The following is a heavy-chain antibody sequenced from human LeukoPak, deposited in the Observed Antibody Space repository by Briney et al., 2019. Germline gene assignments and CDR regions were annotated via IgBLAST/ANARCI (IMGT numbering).Heavy chain of an antibody. CDR3: ARRGVSGSWYYFDY. Sequence: SETLSLTCTVSGGSISSYFWNWIRQPPGKELEWIGYIYYSGSTNYNPSLKSRVTISVDTSKNQFSLKLSSVTAADTAVYYCARRGVSGSWYYFDYWGQGTLVTVSS. CDR1: GGSISSYF. J-gene: IGHJ4*02. V-gene: IGHV4-59*01. D-gene: IGHD3-16*01. CDR2: IYYSGST.